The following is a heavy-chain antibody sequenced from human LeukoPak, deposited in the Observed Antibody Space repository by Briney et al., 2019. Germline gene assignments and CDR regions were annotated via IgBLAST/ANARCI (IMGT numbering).Heavy chain of an antibody. V-gene: IGHV4-4*02. J-gene: IGHJ4*02. CDR3: VRSYDSSSYYYVLEF. CDR2: IYYSGST. CDR1: GGSISSSNW. Sequence: SETLSLTCAVSGGSISSSNWWSWVRQPPGKGLEWIGYIYYSGSTYYNPSLKSRVIISLDTSGNQFSLKLSSVTAADTAVYYCVRSYDSSSYYYVLEFWGQGTLVTVSS. D-gene: IGHD3-22*01.